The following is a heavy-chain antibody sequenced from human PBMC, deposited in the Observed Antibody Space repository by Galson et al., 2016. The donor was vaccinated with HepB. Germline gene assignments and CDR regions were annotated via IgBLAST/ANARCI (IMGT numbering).Heavy chain of an antibody. Sequence: SLRLSCAASGFILGSYAMSWVRQAPGKGLEWVSAISKSGGRTYYADSLKGRFIISRDNSKNTLYLQMNSLRAEDTAVYYCVKEGGIVPGGDHWGQGTLVTVSS. J-gene: IGHJ4*02. V-gene: IGHV3-23*01. D-gene: IGHD3-16*01. CDR2: ISKSGGRT. CDR1: GFILGSYA. CDR3: VKEGGIVPGGDH.